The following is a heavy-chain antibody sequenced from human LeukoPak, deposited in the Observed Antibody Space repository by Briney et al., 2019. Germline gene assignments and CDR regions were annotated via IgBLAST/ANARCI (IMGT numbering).Heavy chain of an antibody. V-gene: IGHV3-7*01. CDR2: IKLDGSEK. CDR1: GFTFSNYW. CDR3: ASRTRGVWVPAAIGDAFDI. J-gene: IGHJ3*02. D-gene: IGHD2-2*01. Sequence: GGSLRPSCAASGFTFSNYWMTWVRQAPGKGLEWVASIKLDGSEKYYVDSVRGRFTISRDNAKNSLYLQMNSLRAEDTAVYYCASRTRGVWVPAAIGDAFDIWGQGTMVTVSS.